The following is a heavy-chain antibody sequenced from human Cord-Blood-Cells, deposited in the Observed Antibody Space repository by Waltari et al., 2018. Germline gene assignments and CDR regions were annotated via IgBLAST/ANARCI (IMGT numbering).Heavy chain of an antibody. D-gene: IGHD1-1*01. Sequence: QVQLVQSGAEVKKPGASVKVSCKASGYTFTGYYMHWVRQAPGQGLEWMGWINPNSGGTNYAQKFQGRVTMTRDTSISTAYMELSRLRSDDTAVYYCARDSVPVPQRPATPSFDYWGQGTLVTVSS. V-gene: IGHV1-2*02. CDR2: INPNSGGT. CDR3: ARDSVPVPQRPATPSFDY. J-gene: IGHJ4*02. CDR1: GYTFTGYY.